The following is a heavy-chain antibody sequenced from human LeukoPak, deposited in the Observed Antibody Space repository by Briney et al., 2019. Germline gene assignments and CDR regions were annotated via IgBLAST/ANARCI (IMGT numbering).Heavy chain of an antibody. CDR1: GDSISNHY. J-gene: IGHJ4*02. V-gene: IGHV4-59*11. Sequence: SETLSLTCTVSGDSISNHYWSWIRQPPGKGLVWIGYIFYSGNTHYNPSLKSRVTMSVDTSKDQFSLRLSSVTPADTAVYYCARDRGEGIVGTFDYWGQGTLVTVSS. CDR3: ARDRGEGIVGTFDY. CDR2: IFYSGNT. D-gene: IGHD1-26*01.